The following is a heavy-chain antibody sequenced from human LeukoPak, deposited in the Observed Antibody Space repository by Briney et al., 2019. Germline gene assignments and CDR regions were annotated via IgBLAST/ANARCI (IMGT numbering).Heavy chain of an antibody. CDR1: GYTFTSYS. J-gene: IGHJ4*02. CDR2: ISGYNGKT. V-gene: IGHV1-18*01. D-gene: IGHD6-19*01. CDR3: AREDGRVAVAAIDY. Sequence: GASVNASCKASGYTFTSYSVSWVRQAPGQGLEWMGWISGYNGKTNYAQKYQDRVTMTTDTSTSTAYMELRSLRSDDTAVYFCAREDGRVAVAAIDYWGQGTVVIVSP.